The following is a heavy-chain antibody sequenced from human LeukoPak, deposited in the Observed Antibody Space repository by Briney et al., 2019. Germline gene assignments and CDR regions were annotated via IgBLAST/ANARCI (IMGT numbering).Heavy chain of an antibody. CDR1: GYTFTGYY. J-gene: IGHJ5*02. D-gene: IGHD4-11*01. V-gene: IGHV1-2*06. Sequence: ASVKVSCKASGYTFTGYYMHWVRQAPGQGLEWMGRINPNSGGTNYAQKFQGRVTMTRDTSISTAYMELSRLRSDDTAVYYCARGPTVTTVYWFDPWGQGTLVTVSS. CDR3: ARGPTVTTVYWFDP. CDR2: INPNSGGT.